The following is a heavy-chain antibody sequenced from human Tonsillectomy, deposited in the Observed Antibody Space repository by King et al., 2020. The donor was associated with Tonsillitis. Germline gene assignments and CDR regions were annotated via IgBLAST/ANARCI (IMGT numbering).Heavy chain of an antibody. V-gene: IGHV3-30*03. CDR3: ARGFSGDPADV. Sequence: VQLVESGGGVVQPGRSLRLSCAASGFTFSTYSMHWVRQAPGKGLEWVAVIPYDGSNKYYADSVKGRFTISRANSKNTLYLQMNSLRADDTAVYYCARGFSGDPADVGGQGITVTVSS. CDR1: GFTFSTYS. J-gene: IGHJ6*02. D-gene: IGHD1-26*01. CDR2: IPYDGSNK.